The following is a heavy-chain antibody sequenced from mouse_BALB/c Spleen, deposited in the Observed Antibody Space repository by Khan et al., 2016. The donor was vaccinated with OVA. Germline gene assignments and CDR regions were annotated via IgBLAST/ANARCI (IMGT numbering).Heavy chain of an antibody. CDR2: IDPFNGDT. J-gene: IGHJ3*01. CDR1: GYSFSTYY. V-gene: IGHV1S135*01. Sequence: IQLVQSGPELMKPGASVKISCKASGYSFSTYYIHWVTRSHGKTLEWIGYIDPFNGDTTYNQKFKGKATLTVDKSSSTAYMHLTSLTSEDSAFYYCARHSSTSWFAYWGQGTLVTVSA. CDR3: ARHSSTSWFAY. D-gene: IGHD1-1*01.